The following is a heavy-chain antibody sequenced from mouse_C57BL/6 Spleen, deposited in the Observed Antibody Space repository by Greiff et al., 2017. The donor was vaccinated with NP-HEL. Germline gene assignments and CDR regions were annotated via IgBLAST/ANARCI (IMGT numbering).Heavy chain of an antibody. J-gene: IGHJ4*01. Sequence: EVQLVESGGGLVQPGGSLKLSCAASGFTFSDYYMYWVRQTPEKRLEWVAYISNGGGSTYYPDTVKGRFTISRDNAKNTLYLQMSRLKSEDTAMYYCARHRNYTMDYWGQGTSVTVSS. V-gene: IGHV5-12*01. CDR2: ISNGGGST. CDR1: GFTFSDYY. CDR3: ARHRNYTMDY.